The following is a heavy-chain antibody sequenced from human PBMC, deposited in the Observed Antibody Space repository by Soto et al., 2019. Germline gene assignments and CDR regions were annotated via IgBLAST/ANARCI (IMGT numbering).Heavy chain of an antibody. CDR3: ARGEGYCSGGSCYRWFEP. V-gene: IGHV1-3*01. CDR1: GYTFTKYA. J-gene: IGHJ5*02. Sequence: QVQLVQSGAGVKKPGASVKVSCKASGYTFTKYALHWVRQAPGQRLEWMGWINAGNGNTKCSQKFQVRVTITRDTSASTAYMELSSLRSEDTAVYYCARGEGYCSGGSCYRWFEPWGQGTLVTVSS. CDR2: INAGNGNT. D-gene: IGHD2-15*01.